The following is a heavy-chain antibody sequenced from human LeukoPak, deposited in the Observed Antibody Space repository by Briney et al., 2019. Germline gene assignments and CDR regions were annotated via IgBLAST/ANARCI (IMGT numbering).Heavy chain of an antibody. V-gene: IGHV3-23*01. CDR1: GVTISNKY. Sequence: GGSLRLSCAASGVTISNKYMSWVRQAPGKGLEWVSASSGSGDATNYADSVKGRFTTSRDNSKNTVYLQMNSLRAEDTAVYYCAKAVPYTSSWTYYFDYWGQGILVTVSS. CDR3: AKAVPYTSSWTYYFDY. CDR2: SSGSGDAT. J-gene: IGHJ4*02. D-gene: IGHD2-2*01.